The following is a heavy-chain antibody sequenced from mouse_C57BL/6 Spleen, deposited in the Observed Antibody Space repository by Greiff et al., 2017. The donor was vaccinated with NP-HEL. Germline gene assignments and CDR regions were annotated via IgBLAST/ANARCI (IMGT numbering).Heavy chain of an antibody. V-gene: IGHV3-6*01. Sequence: EVQLVESGPGLVKPSQSLSLTCSVTGYSITSGYYWNWIRQFPGNKLEWMGYISYDGSNNYNPSLKNRISITRDTSKNQFFLKLNSVTTEDTATYYCAREDAYYYGKGFAYWGQGTLVTVSA. CDR3: AREDAYYYGKGFAY. D-gene: IGHD1-1*01. CDR1: GYSITSGYY. J-gene: IGHJ3*01. CDR2: ISYDGSN.